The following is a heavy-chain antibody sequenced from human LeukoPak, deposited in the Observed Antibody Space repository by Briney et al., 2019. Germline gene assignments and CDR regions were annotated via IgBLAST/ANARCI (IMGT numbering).Heavy chain of an antibody. CDR3: ARHPQVVVAAVGDY. CDR1: GYSISSGYY. D-gene: IGHD2-15*01. CDR2: IYHSGGT. J-gene: IGHJ4*02. Sequence: SEALSLTCVVSGYSISSGYYWGWIRQPPGKGLEWIASIYHSGGTYYNPSLKSRVTISVDTSQNQFSLKLSSVAAADTAVYYCARHPQVVVAAVGDYWGQGTLVTVSS. V-gene: IGHV4-38-2*01.